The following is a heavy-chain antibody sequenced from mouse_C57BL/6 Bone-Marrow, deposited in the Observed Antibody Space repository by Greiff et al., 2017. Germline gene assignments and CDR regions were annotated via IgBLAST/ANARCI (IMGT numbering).Heavy chain of an antibody. J-gene: IGHJ1*03. CDR3: TRGTTGGYFDV. Sequence: EVKVVESGEGLVTPGGSLKLSCAASGFTFSSYAMSWVRQTPEKRLEWVAYISSGGDYIYYADPVKGRFTISRANARNTLYLQMSSLTSEDTAMYYSTRGTTGGYFDVWGTGTTVTVSS. CDR2: ISSGGDYI. CDR1: GFTFSSYA. D-gene: IGHD2-12*01. V-gene: IGHV5-9-1*02.